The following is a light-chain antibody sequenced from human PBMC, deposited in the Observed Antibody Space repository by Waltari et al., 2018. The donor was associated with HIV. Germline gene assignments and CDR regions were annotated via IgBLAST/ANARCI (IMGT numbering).Light chain of an antibody. V-gene: IGLV2-14*03. CDR1: SSDIGRY. Sequence: QSALTQPPSVSGSPGQSVTISCTGTSSDIGRYVSWYQQHPGQAPRLMVFDVSQRPSGISARFSGSKSGSTASLTISVLQTDDEADYFCSSYTGTIKLFGGGTKLTVL. J-gene: IGLJ3*02. CDR3: SSYTGTIKL. CDR2: DVS.